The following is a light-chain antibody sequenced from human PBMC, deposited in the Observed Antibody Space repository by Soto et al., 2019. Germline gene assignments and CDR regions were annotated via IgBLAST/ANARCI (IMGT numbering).Light chain of an antibody. CDR3: TSYSSSDIFYV. Sequence: QSVLAQPASVSGSPGQSITIPCTGTTSDIGAYDYVSWYQQHPGKVPKLIIFEVTKRPSGFSSRFSGSKSGNTASLTISGLQADDEADYYCTSYSSSDIFYVFGTGTKVTVL. V-gene: IGLV2-14*01. CDR1: TSDIGAYDY. CDR2: EVT. J-gene: IGLJ1*01.